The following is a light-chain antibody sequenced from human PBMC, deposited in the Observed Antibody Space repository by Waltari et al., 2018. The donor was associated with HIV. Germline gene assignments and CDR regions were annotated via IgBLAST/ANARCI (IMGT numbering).Light chain of an antibody. J-gene: IGLJ1*01. CDR2: NGN. Sequence: SSDMTQDPAVSVALGQTVRITCQGDSLRTYYAAWDRQKPGQAPILVLFNGNFRPSGIPDRFSGSASGNTASLTITGALAEDEADYYCGSRDRTGSSYVFGPGTEVTV. CDR1: SLRTYY. V-gene: IGLV3-19*01. CDR3: GSRDRTGSSYV.